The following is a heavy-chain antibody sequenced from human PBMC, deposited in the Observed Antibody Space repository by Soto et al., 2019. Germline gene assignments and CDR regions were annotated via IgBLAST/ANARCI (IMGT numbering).Heavy chain of an antibody. Sequence: EVQLLESGGGLVQPGGSLRLSCAASGFTFSSYAMSWVRQAPGKGLEWGSAISGSGGSTYYADSVKGRFTISRDNSKNTLYLKMNSLRAEDTAVYYCANSGSSSSLYYFDYWGQGTLVTVSS. J-gene: IGHJ4*02. CDR2: ISGSGGST. CDR1: GFTFSSYA. CDR3: ANSGSSSSLYYFDY. D-gene: IGHD6-6*01. V-gene: IGHV3-23*01.